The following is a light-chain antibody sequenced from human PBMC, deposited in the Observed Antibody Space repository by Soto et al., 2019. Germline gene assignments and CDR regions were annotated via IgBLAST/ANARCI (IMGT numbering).Light chain of an antibody. CDR2: GTS. CDR3: QQYGSSWT. Sequence: EIVLTQSPCTLSLSPGDRATLACRASQSVSSRYLAWYQQTPGQAPRLLIYGTSHRATGIPDRFSGSGSGTDFTLTINRLEPEDFAVYYCQQYGSSWTFGQGTKVDIK. V-gene: IGKV3-20*01. J-gene: IGKJ1*01. CDR1: QSVSSRY.